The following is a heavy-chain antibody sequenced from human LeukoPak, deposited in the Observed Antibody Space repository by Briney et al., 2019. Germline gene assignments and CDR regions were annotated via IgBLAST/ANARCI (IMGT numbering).Heavy chain of an antibody. CDR1: GFTFWSYA. Sequence: GGSLRLSCAASGFTFWSYAVHWVRQAPGKGLEWVAVISYNGNNQHYADSVKGRFTISRDNSKNTLYLQMNSLTPEDAAVYYCARDRNLSGYVWYGYYMDVWGKGTTVTVSS. CDR3: ARDRNLSGYVWYGYYMDV. D-gene: IGHD3-22*01. V-gene: IGHV3-30*01. CDR2: ISYNGNNQ. J-gene: IGHJ6*03.